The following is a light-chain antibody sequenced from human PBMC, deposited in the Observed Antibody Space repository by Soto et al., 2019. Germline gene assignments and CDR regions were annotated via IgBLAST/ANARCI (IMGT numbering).Light chain of an antibody. CDR3: QQRTNWLS. CDR2: DAS. J-gene: IGKJ4*01. Sequence: EIVLTQSPATLSLSPRERATLSCRASQSVSSYLAWYQQKPGQAPRLLSYDASNRATGIQARFSGSGSGTDFTLTISSLEPEDFAVYYCQQRTNWLSFGGGTKVEIK. CDR1: QSVSSY. V-gene: IGKV3-11*01.